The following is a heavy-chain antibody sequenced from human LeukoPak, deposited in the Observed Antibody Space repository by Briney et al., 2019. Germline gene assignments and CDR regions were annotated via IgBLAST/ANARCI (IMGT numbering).Heavy chain of an antibody. D-gene: IGHD2-21*02. V-gene: IGHV3-74*01. CDR2: INSDGSST. Sequence: GGSLRLSCAASGFTFSSYWMHWVRRAPGKGLVWVSRINSDGSSTSYADSVKGRFTISRDNAKNTLYLQMNSLRAEDTAVYYCARVPRYCGGDCYGDYWGQGTLVTVSS. J-gene: IGHJ4*02. CDR3: ARVPRYCGGDCYGDY. CDR1: GFTFSSYW.